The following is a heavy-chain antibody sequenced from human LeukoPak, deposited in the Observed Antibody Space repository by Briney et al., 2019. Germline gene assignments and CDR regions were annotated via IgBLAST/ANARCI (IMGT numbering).Heavy chain of an antibody. CDR3: AREKYYYDSSDETYNWFDP. V-gene: IGHV4-4*07. Sequence: PSQTLSLTCTVSGGSISSYYCSWIRQPAGKGLEWIGRIYTSGSTNYNPSLKSRVTMSVDTSKNQFSLKLSSVTAADTAVYYCAREKYYYDSSDETYNWFDPWGQGTLVTVSS. CDR2: IYTSGST. D-gene: IGHD3-22*01. CDR1: GGSISSYY. J-gene: IGHJ5*02.